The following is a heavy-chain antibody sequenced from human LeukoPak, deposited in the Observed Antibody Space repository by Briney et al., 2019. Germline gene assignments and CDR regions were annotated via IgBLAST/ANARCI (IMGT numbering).Heavy chain of an antibody. D-gene: IGHD6-13*01. V-gene: IGHV3-30-3*01. J-gene: IGHJ4*02. CDR1: EFSFSGYA. CDR2: ISYGGSNK. CDR3: ARDGHGIAAAARTDYYFDY. Sequence: GGSLRLSCAASEFSFSGYAMHWVRQAPGKGLEWVAVISYGGSNKYYADSVKGRFTISRDNSKNTLYLQMNSLRAEDTAVYYCARDGHGIAAAARTDYYFDYWGQGTLVTVSS.